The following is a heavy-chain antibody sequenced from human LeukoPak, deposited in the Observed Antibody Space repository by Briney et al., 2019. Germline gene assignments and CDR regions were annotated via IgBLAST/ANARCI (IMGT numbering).Heavy chain of an antibody. CDR3: AKDRKILRGSGFDP. J-gene: IGHJ5*02. CDR1: GFTFSSHA. Sequence: GGSLRLSCAASGFTFSSHAMYWVRQAPGKGLEWVSAISGSGGSTYYADSVKGRFTISRDNSKNTLYLQMNSLRAEDTAVYYCAKDRKILRGSGFDPWGQGTLVTVSS. V-gene: IGHV3-23*01. CDR2: ISGSGGST. D-gene: IGHD6-25*01.